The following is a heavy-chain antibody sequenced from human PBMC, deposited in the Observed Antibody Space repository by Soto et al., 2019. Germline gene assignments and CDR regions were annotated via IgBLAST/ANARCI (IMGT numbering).Heavy chain of an antibody. CDR2: INPSGGST. V-gene: IGHV1-46*03. Sequence: ASVKVSCKASGYTFTSYYMHWVRQAPGQGLEWMGIINPSGGSTSYAQKFQGRVTMTRDTSTSTVYMELSSLRSEDTAVYYCASFYGERTTVTVFAPWGRGTLVPVSS. D-gene: IGHD4-4*01. CDR3: ASFYGERTTVTVFAP. J-gene: IGHJ5*02. CDR1: GYTFTSYY.